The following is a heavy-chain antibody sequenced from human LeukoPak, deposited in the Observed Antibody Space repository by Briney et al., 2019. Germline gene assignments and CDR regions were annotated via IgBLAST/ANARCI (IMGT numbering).Heavy chain of an antibody. CDR3: ARARLPYYDFWSGYNHYDY. CDR1: GYTFTSYD. CDR2: MNPNSGNT. J-gene: IGHJ4*02. D-gene: IGHD3-3*01. Sequence: VSVKVSCKASGYTFTSYDINWVRQATGQGLEWMGWMNPNSGNTGYAQKFQGRVTMTRNTSISTAYMELSSLRSEDTAVYYCARARLPYYDFWSGYNHYDYWGQGTLVTVSS. V-gene: IGHV1-8*01.